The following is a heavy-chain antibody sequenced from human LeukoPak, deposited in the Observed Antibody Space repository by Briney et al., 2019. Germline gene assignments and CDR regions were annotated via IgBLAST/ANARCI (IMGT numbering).Heavy chain of an antibody. V-gene: IGHV3-23*01. CDR1: GFTFSSYA. CDR2: ISDNGDST. D-gene: IGHD6-19*01. Sequence: GGSLRLSCAASGFTFSSYAMSWVRQAPGKGLEWVSGISDNGDSTYYADSVKGRFTISRDNSKNTLYLQMNSLGAEDTAVYYCAHRDHITGWYKFYLDYWGQGTLVTVSS. J-gene: IGHJ4*02. CDR3: AHRDHITGWYKFYLDY.